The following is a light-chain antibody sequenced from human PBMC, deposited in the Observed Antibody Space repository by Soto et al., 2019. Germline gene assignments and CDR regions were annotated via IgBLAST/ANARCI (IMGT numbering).Light chain of an antibody. CDR1: QSISFY. CDR3: QQRADWPIT. V-gene: IGKV3-11*01. Sequence: EIVLTQSPATLSLSPGERATLSCWASQSISFYLAWYQQRPGQAPRLLIHDGSNRATGIPARFSGSGSGTDFTLTISRLEPDYFAVYYCQQRADWPITFGQGTRLEI. CDR2: DGS. J-gene: IGKJ5*01.